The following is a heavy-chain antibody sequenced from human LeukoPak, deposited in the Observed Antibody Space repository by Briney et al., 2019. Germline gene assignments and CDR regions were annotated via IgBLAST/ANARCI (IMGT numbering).Heavy chain of an antibody. D-gene: IGHD1-26*01. J-gene: IGHJ4*02. CDR2: ISAYNDNT. CDR1: GYTFTSYG. Sequence: ASVKVSCKASGYTFTSYGISWVRQAPGQGLEWMGWISAYNDNTKYAQNLQGRVTMTTDTSTSTAYMEVRSLRADDTAVYYCARDRGVGATTRFDYWGQGTLVTVSS. V-gene: IGHV1-18*01. CDR3: ARDRGVGATTRFDY.